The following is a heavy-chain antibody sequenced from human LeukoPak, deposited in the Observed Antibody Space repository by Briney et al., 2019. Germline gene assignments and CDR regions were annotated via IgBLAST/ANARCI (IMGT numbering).Heavy chain of an antibody. CDR1: GGSLSDYY. V-gene: IGHV4-34*01. J-gene: IGHJ6*03. D-gene: IGHD1/OR15-1a*01. CDR2: INHGGTT. Sequence: PSETLSLTCGVYGGSLSDYYWTWIRQPPGKGLEWIGEINHGGTTNYNPSLKSRVTTSVDTSKNQFSLKLSSVTAADTAVYYCARAITTAPTSYFYYYMDVWGKGTTVTVSS. CDR3: ARAITTAPTSYFYYYMDV.